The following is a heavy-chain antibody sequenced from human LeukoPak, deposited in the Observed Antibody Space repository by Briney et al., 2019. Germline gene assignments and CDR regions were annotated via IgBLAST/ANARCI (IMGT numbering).Heavy chain of an antibody. D-gene: IGHD3-22*01. CDR3: ARGKRSGYYYNY. V-gene: IGHV4-59*01. CDR1: GGSISSYY. CDR2: IYYSGST. Sequence: SETLSLTCTVSGGSISSYYWSWIRQPPGKGLEWIGYIYYSGSTNYNPSLKSRVTISVDTSKNQFSLKLSSVTAADTAVYYCARGKRSGYYYNYWGQGTLVTVSS. J-gene: IGHJ4*02.